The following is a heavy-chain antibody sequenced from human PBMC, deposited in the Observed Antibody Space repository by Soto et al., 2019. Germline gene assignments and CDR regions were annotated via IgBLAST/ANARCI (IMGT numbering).Heavy chain of an antibody. D-gene: IGHD5-12*01. J-gene: IGHJ4*02. CDR1: GFSFSGHY. CDR2: IRTKGARYTT. V-gene: IGHV3-72*01. CDR3: ARSKDGSDDY. Sequence: GGSLRLSCAASGFSFSGHYMDWVRQAPGKGLEWVGRIRTKGARYTTEYAASVKGRFTISRDDSKNSLYLQMNSLKPEGTVLYYCARSKDGSDDYWGQGTLVTVSS.